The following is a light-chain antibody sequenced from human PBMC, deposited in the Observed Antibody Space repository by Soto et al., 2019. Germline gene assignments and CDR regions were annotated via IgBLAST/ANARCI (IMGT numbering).Light chain of an antibody. CDR3: HQYDSDRT. CDR2: DAS. V-gene: IGKV1-5*01. J-gene: IGKJ1*01. Sequence: QLTQSPSTLSASVGDRVTITCRASQNFGKWLAWYQQKPGKAPNLLISDASRLESGVPSRFRGRGSGTNFTLAISSLQPDDFATYYCHQYDSDRTFGQGTKVDLK. CDR1: QNFGKW.